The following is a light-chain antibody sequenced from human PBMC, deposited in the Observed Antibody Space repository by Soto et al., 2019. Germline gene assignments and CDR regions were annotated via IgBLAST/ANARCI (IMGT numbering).Light chain of an antibody. J-gene: IGKJ1*01. CDR3: QQYNNWPKT. V-gene: IGKV3-15*01. CDR2: DAS. CDR1: QSVSSN. Sequence: EIVMTQSPATLSVSPGERATLSCRASQSVSSNLAWYQQKPGQAPRLLIYDASTRATGIPARFIGSGSGTEVTLTISSLQSEDFAVYYCQQYNNWPKTFGQGTKVEIK.